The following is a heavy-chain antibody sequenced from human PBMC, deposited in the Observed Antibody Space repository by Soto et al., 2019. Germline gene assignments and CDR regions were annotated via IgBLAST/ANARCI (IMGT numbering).Heavy chain of an antibody. CDR2: INSDGSST. CDR1: GFTFSSYW. V-gene: IGHV3-74*01. D-gene: IGHD3-22*01. CDR3: ARDLGVTMIVVAPDY. Sequence: GGSLRLSCAASGFTFSSYWMHWVRQAPGKGLVWVSRINSDGSSTSYADSVKGRFTISRDNAKNTLYLQMNSLRAEDTAVYYCARDLGVTMIVVAPDYWGQGTLVTVSS. J-gene: IGHJ4*02.